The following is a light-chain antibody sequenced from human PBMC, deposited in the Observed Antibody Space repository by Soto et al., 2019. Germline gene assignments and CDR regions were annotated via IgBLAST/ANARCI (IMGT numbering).Light chain of an antibody. CDR2: GAS. Sequence: EIVMTQSPATLSVSPGERATLSCRASQSVSGNLAWYQQKTGQAPRLLIYGASTRDTAIPARFSGSGSGTEFTLTISSLLSEDFAVYYCQQYNNWPPAFCQGTKVEIK. CDR1: QSVSGN. V-gene: IGKV3-15*01. J-gene: IGKJ1*01. CDR3: QQYNNWPPA.